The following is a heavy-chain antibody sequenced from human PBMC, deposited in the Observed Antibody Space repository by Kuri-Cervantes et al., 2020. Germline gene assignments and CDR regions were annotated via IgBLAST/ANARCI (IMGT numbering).Heavy chain of an antibody. D-gene: IGHD3-3*01. Sequence: GGSLRLSCAASGFTFSSYWMSWVRQAPGRGLEWVANIKQDGSEKYYVDSVKGRFTISRDNAKNSLYLQMNSLRAEDTAVYYCARGTVLRFLGYMDVWGKGTTVT. V-gene: IGHV3-7*01. J-gene: IGHJ6*03. CDR2: IKQDGSEK. CDR3: ARGTVLRFLGYMDV. CDR1: GFTFSSYW.